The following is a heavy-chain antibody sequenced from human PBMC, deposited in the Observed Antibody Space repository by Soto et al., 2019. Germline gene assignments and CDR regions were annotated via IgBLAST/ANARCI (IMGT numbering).Heavy chain of an antibody. CDR3: EKVLRGVRPAACGYFDY. V-gene: IGHV3-23*01. CDR1: GFTISSYA. D-gene: IGHD2-2*01. Sequence: EVQLLESGGGLVQPGGSLRLSCAASGFTISSYAMSWVRQATGKGLEWVSVISGSGGSTYYADSVKGRFTISRDNSRNTLYLQMNSLRAEDTAVYYCEKVLRGVRPAACGYFDYWGQGTLVAVSA. J-gene: IGHJ4*02. CDR2: ISGSGGST.